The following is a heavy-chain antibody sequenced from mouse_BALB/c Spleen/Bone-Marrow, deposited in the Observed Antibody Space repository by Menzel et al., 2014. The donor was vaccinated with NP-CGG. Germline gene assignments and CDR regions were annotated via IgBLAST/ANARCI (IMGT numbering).Heavy chain of an antibody. CDR1: GFTFSSYT. V-gene: IGHV5-9*03. J-gene: IGHJ4*01. CDR3: ARYSSYYYGYAMDY. Sequence: EVKVVESGGGLVKPGGSLKLSCAASGFTFSSYTMSWVRQTPEKRLEWVATISSGGGNTYYPDSVKGRFTISRDNAKNNLYLQMSSLRSEDTALYYCARYSSYYYGYAMDYWGQGTSVTVSS. D-gene: IGHD1-1*01. CDR2: ISSGGGNT.